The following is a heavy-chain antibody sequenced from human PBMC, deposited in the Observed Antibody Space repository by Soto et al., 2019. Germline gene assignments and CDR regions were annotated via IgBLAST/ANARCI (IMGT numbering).Heavy chain of an antibody. D-gene: IGHD3-3*01. CDR2: INPSGGST. Sequence: ASVKVSCKASGYTFTSYYMHWVRQAPGQGLEWMGIINPSGGSTSYAQKFQGRVTMTRDTSTSTVYMELSSLRSEDTAVYYCARDELLRFLEWLSWGYYGMYVWGQGTTVTVSS. CDR1: GYTFTSYY. V-gene: IGHV1-46*01. J-gene: IGHJ6*02. CDR3: ARDELLRFLEWLSWGYYGMYV.